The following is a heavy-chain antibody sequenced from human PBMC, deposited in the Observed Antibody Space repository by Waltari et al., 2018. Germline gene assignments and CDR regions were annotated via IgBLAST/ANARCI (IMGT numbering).Heavy chain of an antibody. CDR3: AREVSTYDFWSGVDY. Sequence: QVQLVESGGGVVQPGRSLRLSCAASGFTFSSYGMHWVRQAPGKGLVWGAVIWYDGSNKYYADSVKGRFTISRDNSKNTLYLQMNSLRAEDTAVYYCAREVSTYDFWSGVDYWGQGTLVTVSS. J-gene: IGHJ4*02. CDR2: IWYDGSNK. CDR1: GFTFSSYG. V-gene: IGHV3-33*01. D-gene: IGHD3-3*01.